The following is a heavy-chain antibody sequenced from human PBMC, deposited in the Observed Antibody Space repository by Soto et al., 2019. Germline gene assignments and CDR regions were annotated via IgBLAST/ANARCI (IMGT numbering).Heavy chain of an antibody. Sequence: GGSLRLSCAASGFTFDDYPMHWVRQPPGKGLEWVSGITWNSANIDYADSVKGRFTISRDNAKNSLYLQMNSLRAEDTAFYYGVRRTGTTRTFDYWGQGALVTVSS. D-gene: IGHD1-1*01. V-gene: IGHV3-9*01. CDR1: GFTFDDYP. J-gene: IGHJ4*02. CDR3: VRRTGTTRTFDY. CDR2: ITWNSANI.